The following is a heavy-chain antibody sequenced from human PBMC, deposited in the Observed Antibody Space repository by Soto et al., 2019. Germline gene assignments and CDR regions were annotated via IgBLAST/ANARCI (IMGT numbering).Heavy chain of an antibody. J-gene: IGHJ4*02. Sequence: ASVKASSKASGYAFTSYGISWVRQAPGQGLEWMGWISAYNGNTNYAQKLQGRVTMTTDTSTSTAYMELRSLRSDDTAVYYCARAKAEWELLRAAPAENDYWGQGTLVTVSS. CDR1: GYAFTSYG. V-gene: IGHV1-18*01. D-gene: IGHD1-26*01. CDR3: ARAKAEWELLRAAPAENDY. CDR2: ISAYNGNT.